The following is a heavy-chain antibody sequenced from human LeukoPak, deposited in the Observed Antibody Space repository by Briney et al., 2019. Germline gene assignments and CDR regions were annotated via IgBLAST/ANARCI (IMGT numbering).Heavy chain of an antibody. D-gene: IGHD3-3*01. CDR1: GYTFTGYY. J-gene: IGHJ6*03. CDR3: ARVVPPLYYDFWAYYYMDV. CDR2: INPNSGGT. Sequence: GASVKVSCKASGYTFTGYYMHWVRQAPGQGLEWMGWINPNSGGTNYAQKFQGRVTMTRDTSISTAYMELSRLRSDDTAVYYCARVVPPLYYDFWAYYYMDVWGKGTTVTVSS. V-gene: IGHV1-2*02.